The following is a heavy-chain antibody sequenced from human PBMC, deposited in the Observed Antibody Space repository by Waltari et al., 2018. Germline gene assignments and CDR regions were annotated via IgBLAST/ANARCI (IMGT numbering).Heavy chain of an antibody. D-gene: IGHD2-8*01. CDR3: ARVPFYCTNGVCYYYFDY. CDR2: IYTSWST. V-gene: IGHV4-61*02. J-gene: IGHJ4*02. CDR1: GGSISSGSYY. Sequence: QVQLQESGPGLVKPSQTLSLTCTVSGGSISSGSYYWSCFRQPAGKGLEWIGRIYTSWSTNNNPSLKSRVTIAVDTSKNQFSLKLSSVTAAVTAVYYCARVPFYCTNGVCYYYFDYWGQGTLVTVSS.